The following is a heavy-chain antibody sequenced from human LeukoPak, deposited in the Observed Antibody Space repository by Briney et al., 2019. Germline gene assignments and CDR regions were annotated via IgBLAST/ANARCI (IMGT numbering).Heavy chain of an antibody. J-gene: IGHJ6*03. CDR2: FNQSGST. V-gene: IGHV4-34*01. CDR3: AAGCSSTSCYWYYYTDV. CDR1: GGSFSVYY. Sequence: PSETLSLTCAVYGGSFSVYYWSWIRQPPGKGLEWIGEFNQSGSTNYNPSPKSRVTISVDTSKKQFSLRLSPVTAADTAVYYCAAGCSSTSCYWYYYTDVWGKGTTVTVSS. D-gene: IGHD2-2*01.